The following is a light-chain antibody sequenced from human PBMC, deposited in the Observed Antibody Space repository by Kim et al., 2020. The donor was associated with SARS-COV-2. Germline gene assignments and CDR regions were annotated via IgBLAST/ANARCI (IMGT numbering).Light chain of an antibody. CDR1: SSDIGGYNR. V-gene: IGLV2-14*04. CDR2: DVT. J-gene: IGLJ2*01. Sequence: GQSITITCTGNSSDIGGYNRVSWYQQYPGKAPKLMIYDVTQRPSGVSNRFSGSKSGNTASLTISGLQAEDEAEYHCSSYTSSSTLVFGGGTQLTVL. CDR3: SSYTSSSTLV.